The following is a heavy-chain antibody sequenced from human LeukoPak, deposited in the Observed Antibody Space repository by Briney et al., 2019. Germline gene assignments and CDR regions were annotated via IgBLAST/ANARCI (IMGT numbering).Heavy chain of an antibody. CDR2: ISGSGGST. V-gene: IGHV3-23*01. CDR3: AKEDSYDLMGSFDY. Sequence: PGGSLRLSCAASGFTFSSYAMSWVRQAPGKGLAWVSAISGSGGSTYYADSVKGWFTISRDNSKNTLYLQMNSLRAADTAVYYCAKEDSYDLMGSFDYWGQGTLVTVSS. D-gene: IGHD5-18*01. CDR1: GFTFSSYA. J-gene: IGHJ4*02.